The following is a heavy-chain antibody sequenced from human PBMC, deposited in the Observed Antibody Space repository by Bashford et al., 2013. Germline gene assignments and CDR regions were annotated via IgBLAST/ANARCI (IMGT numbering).Heavy chain of an antibody. CDR2: IYPGDSDT. D-gene: IGHD6-6*01. Sequence: GESLKISCKGSGYSFATYWIVWVRQMPGKGLECMGIIYPGDSDTRYSPSFQGQVTISADKSISSAYLQWSSLKASDTAMYYCARRYSSSSGFDYWGQGTLVTVSS. CDR3: ARRYSSSSGFDY. CDR1: GYSFATYW. J-gene: IGHJ4*02. V-gene: IGHV5-51*01.